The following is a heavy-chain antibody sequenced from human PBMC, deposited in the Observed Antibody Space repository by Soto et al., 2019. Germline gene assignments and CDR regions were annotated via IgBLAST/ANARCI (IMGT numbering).Heavy chain of an antibody. J-gene: IGHJ5*02. CDR1: GFTFSSYA. CDR2: ISGSGGST. V-gene: IGHV3-23*01. D-gene: IGHD6-6*01. Sequence: EVQLLESGGGLVQPGGSLRLSCAASGFTFSSYAMSWVRQAPGKGLEWVSAISGSGGSTYYADSVKGRFTISRDNSKNTLYLQMNGLRAEDTAVYYCAKGQTYSSSSGWFDPWGQGTLVTVSS. CDR3: AKGQTYSSSSGWFDP.